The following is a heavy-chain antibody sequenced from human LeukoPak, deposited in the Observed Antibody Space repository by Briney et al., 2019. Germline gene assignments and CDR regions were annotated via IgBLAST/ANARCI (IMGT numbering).Heavy chain of an antibody. V-gene: IGHV1-69*05. D-gene: IGHD2-21*02. CDR3: ARAYCGGDCYPASFDY. CDR2: IIPIFGTA. CDR1: GGTFSSYA. J-gene: IGHJ4*02. Sequence: SVKVSCKASGGTFSSYAISWVRQAPGQGLEWMGGIIPIFGTANYSQKFQGRVTITTDESTSTAYMELSSLRSEDTAVYYCARAYCGGDCYPASFDYWGQGTLVTVSS.